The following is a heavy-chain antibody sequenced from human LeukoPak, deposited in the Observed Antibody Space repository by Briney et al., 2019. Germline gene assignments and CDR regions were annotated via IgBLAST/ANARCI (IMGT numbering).Heavy chain of an antibody. CDR2: SGGGDIA. CDR3: TTHRSAFWSASDY. J-gene: IGHJ4*02. D-gene: IGHD3-3*01. CDR1: GFTFRSYA. Sequence: GGSLRLSCAASGFTFRSYAMSWVRQAPGKGLEWVSISGGGDIADYADYVKGRFTLSRDISKNTLYLQMTSLRAEDTAVYYCTTHRSAFWSASDYWGLGPLSPSPQ. V-gene: IGHV3-23*01.